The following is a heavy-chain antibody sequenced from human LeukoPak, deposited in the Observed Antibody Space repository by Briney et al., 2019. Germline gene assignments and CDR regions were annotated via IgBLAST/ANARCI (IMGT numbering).Heavy chain of an antibody. Sequence: SETLSLTCTVSGGSISSSRYYWGWIRQPPGKGLEWIGSIHYSGSTYYNPSLKSRVTISVDTSKNQFSLKLSSVTAADTAVYYCARGDNAVTTLRVGQQYYFDYWGQGTLVTVSS. CDR1: GGSISSSRYY. V-gene: IGHV4-39*07. D-gene: IGHD4-11*01. J-gene: IGHJ4*02. CDR2: IHYSGST. CDR3: ARGDNAVTTLRVGQQYYFDY.